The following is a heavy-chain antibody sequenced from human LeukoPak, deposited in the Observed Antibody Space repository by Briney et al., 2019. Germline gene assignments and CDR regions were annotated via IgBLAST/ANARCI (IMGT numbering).Heavy chain of an antibody. CDR1: GFTFSDYY. CDR3: AGEAAVAGTVFDY. J-gene: IGHJ4*02. Sequence: GGSLRLSCAASGFTFSDYYMSWVRQAPGKGLEWVSYISSSGSTIYYADSVKGRFTISRDNAKNSLYLQMNSLRAEDTAVYYCAGEAAVAGTVFDYWGQGTLVTVSS. D-gene: IGHD6-19*01. CDR2: ISSSGSTI. V-gene: IGHV3-11*01.